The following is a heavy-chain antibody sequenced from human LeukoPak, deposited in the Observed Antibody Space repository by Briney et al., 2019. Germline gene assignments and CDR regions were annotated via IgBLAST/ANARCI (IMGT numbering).Heavy chain of an antibody. CDR2: IYYTGSI. D-gene: IGHD3-10*01. CDR1: GGSISNYY. Sequence: TSETLSLTCTVSGGSISNYYWSWIRQPPGKGLEWIAYIYYTGSINYNPSLKSRVTISVDTSKNQFSLKLSSVTAADTAVYYCARVGYFGSGNYYNDRGAFDYWSQGTLVTVSS. J-gene: IGHJ4*02. CDR3: ARVGYFGSGNYYNDRGAFDY. V-gene: IGHV4-59*01.